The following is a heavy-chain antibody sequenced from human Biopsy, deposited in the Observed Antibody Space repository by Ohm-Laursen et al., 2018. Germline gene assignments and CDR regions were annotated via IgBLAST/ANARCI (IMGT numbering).Heavy chain of an antibody. CDR2: VYNGGIT. D-gene: IGHD3-3*01. CDR3: ARTPRDSFWSGSYKRGLWFDP. V-gene: IGHV4-59*07. CDR1: GGSIISYY. J-gene: IGHJ5*02. Sequence: SDTLSLTCSVSGGSIISYYWTWIRQPPGKGLEWIGHVYNGGITKYNPSLKSRVTISKDTSKNQFSLQVNSVTAADTAVYYCARTPRDSFWSGSYKRGLWFDPWGQGTLVSVSS.